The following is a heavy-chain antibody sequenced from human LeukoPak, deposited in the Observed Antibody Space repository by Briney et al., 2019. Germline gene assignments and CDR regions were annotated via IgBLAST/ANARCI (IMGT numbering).Heavy chain of an antibody. V-gene: IGHV4-61*01. D-gene: IGHD5-12*01. CDR2: MFYRGST. Sequence: SETLSLTCTVSGASVSSGSYSWNWIRQPPGKGLEWIGYMFYRGSTNYNPSLKSRVTISVDSSKNQFSLNLSSVTAADTAVYYCARGPSVAAHLDYWGQGTLVTVSS. J-gene: IGHJ4*02. CDR1: GASVSSGSYS. CDR3: ARGPSVAAHLDY.